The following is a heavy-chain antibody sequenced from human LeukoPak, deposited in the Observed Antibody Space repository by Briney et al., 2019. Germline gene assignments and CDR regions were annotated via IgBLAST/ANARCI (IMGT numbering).Heavy chain of an antibody. CDR2: INPSGGST. Sequence: GASVKVSCKASGYTFTSYYMNRVGQAPGQGLEWRGVINPSGGSTSYAQKFQGRVTMTRDTSTSTVYMELSSLRSEDTAVYYCARDAVYGSGTPGWFDPWGQGTLVTVSS. V-gene: IGHV1-46*01. D-gene: IGHD3-10*01. CDR1: GYTFTSYY. CDR3: ARDAVYGSGTPGWFDP. J-gene: IGHJ5*02.